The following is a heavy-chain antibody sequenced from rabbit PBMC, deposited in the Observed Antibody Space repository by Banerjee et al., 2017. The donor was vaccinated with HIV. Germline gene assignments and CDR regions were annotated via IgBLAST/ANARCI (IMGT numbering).Heavy chain of an antibody. CDR2: IDPFFGSR. J-gene: IGHJ4*01. Sequence: QLKETGGGLVQPGGSLTLSCTASGFDFSSYYMNWVRQAPGKGLEWIGYIDPFFGSRYYASWVNGRFTISSDNTQNMVYLQLNSLTVADTATYFCARDLSTSGWSDFALWGPGTLVTVS. V-gene: IGHV1S7*01. D-gene: IGHD4-1*01. CDR1: GFDFSSYY. CDR3: ARDLSTSGWSDFAL.